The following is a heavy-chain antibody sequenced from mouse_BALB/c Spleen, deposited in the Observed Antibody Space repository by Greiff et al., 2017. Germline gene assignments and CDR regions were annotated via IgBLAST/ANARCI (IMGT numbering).Heavy chain of an antibody. Sequence: EVKLMESGGGLVQPGGSRKLSCAASGFTFSSFGMHWVRQAPEKGLEWVAYISSGSSTIYYADTVKGRFTISRDNPKNTLFLQMTSLRSEDTAMYYCASQLGLRWFAYWGQGTLVTVSA. D-gene: IGHD3-1*01. J-gene: IGHJ3*01. V-gene: IGHV5-17*02. CDR1: GFTFSSFG. CDR3: ASQLGLRWFAY. CDR2: ISSGSSTI.